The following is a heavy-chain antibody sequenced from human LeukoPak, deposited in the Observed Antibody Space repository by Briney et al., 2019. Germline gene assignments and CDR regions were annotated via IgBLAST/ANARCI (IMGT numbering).Heavy chain of an antibody. CDR1: GYTFTSYG. CDR3: AREGITSQNIVMIPIYYYYGMDV. CDR2: ISAYNGNT. D-gene: IGHD2/OR15-2a*01. Sequence: GASVKVSCKASGYTFTSYGISWVRQAPGQGLEWMGWISAYNGNTNYAQKLQGRVTMTTDTSTSTAYMELRSLRSDDTAVYYCAREGITSQNIVMIPIYYYYGMDVWGQGTTVTVSS. V-gene: IGHV1-18*01. J-gene: IGHJ6*02.